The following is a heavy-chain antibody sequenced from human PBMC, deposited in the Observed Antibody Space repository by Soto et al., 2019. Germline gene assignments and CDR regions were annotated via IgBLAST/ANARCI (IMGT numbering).Heavy chain of an antibody. V-gene: IGHV3-23*01. CDR2: ISVSGGRT. CDR3: AYPPMGY. J-gene: IGHJ4*02. CDR1: GFPLTSYG. Sequence: GGSLRLSCAASGFPLTSYGLSWVRQTPGKGPEWVSGISVSGGRTFYADSVKGRFTISRDNSKNALYLQMNILSVEDTAVYFCAYPPMGYWGQGTLVTVSS.